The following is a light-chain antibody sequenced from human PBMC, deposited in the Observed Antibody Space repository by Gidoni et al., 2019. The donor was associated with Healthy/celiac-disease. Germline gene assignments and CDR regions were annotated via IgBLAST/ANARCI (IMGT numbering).Light chain of an antibody. J-gene: IGLJ2*01. CDR2: DVS. Sequence: QSALTQPASVSGSPGQSITISGTGTSSDVGGYNYVSWYQQHPGKAPKLIIYDVSNRPSGVSNRFSGSKSGNTASRTISGLQAEDEDDYYCSSYTSSAVFGGGTKLTVL. V-gene: IGLV2-14*01. CDR3: SSYTSSAV. CDR1: SSDVGGYNY.